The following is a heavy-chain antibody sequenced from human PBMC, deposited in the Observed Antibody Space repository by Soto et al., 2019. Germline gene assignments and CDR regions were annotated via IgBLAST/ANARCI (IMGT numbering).Heavy chain of an antibody. D-gene: IGHD2-15*01. V-gene: IGHV4-39*01. CDR1: GGSISSSSYY. CDR3: ARPWCSGGPCYNGVDY. J-gene: IGHJ4*02. Sequence: QLQLQESGPGLVKPSETLSLTCTVSGGSISSSSYYWGWIRQPPGKGLEWIGSIYYSGDTYYNPSLKSRVTISVDTSKNQFSLKLSSVTAADTAVYYCARPWCSGGPCYNGVDYWGQGTLVTVSS. CDR2: IYYSGDT.